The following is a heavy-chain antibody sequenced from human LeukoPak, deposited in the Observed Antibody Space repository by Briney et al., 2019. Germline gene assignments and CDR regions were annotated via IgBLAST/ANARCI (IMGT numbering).Heavy chain of an antibody. V-gene: IGHV3-30*04. CDR1: GFTFSSYA. CDR3: AKGAGPRPPYYYGVDV. Sequence: PGGSLRLSCAASGFTFSSYAVHWVRQAPGKGLEWVAVISYDGSSKYYADSVKGRFTISRDNSKSTLYLQMNSLKVEDTALYYCAKGAGPRPPYYYGVDVWGLGTTLTVSS. CDR2: ISYDGSSK. D-gene: IGHD6-6*01. J-gene: IGHJ6*02.